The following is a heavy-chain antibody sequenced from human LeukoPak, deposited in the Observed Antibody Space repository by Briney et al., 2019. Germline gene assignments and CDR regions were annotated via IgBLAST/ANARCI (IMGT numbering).Heavy chain of an antibody. V-gene: IGHV3-9*03. CDR1: GFPFDDYA. D-gene: IGHD3-22*01. Sequence: SLRLSCAASGFPFDDYAMHWVRQAPGKGLEWVSGISWNSGSIGYADSVKGRFTISRDNAKNSLYLQMNSLRAEDMALYYCAKGGGSYYDSSGWFDYWGQGTLVTVSS. CDR3: AKGGGSYYDSSGWFDY. CDR2: ISWNSGSI. J-gene: IGHJ4*02.